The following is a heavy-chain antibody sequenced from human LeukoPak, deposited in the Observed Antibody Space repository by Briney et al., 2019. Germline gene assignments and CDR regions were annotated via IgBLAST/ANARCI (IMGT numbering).Heavy chain of an antibody. D-gene: IGHD3-22*01. V-gene: IGHV3-7*01. Sequence: GGCLRLSCAASGFTFNTYWMNWVRQAPGKGLEWLANIKQDGSATHYVDSVKGRFTISRDNARNSLYLQMDSLRVEDTAVYYCAHNYYDSSGHDYWGQGTLVTVSS. CDR1: GFTFNTYW. CDR3: AHNYYDSSGHDY. CDR2: IKQDGSAT. J-gene: IGHJ4*02.